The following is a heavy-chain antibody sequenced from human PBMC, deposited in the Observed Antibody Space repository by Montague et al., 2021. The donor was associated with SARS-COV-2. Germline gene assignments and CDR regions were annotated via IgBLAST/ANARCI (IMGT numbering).Heavy chain of an antibody. J-gene: IGHJ3*01. CDR1: GVSVNNYY. CDR3: VRDFYDTGDYFQGTFDV. CDR2: IYYTGST. Sequence: SETLSLTCSVSGVSVNNYYCAWIWQTPEKGLEWIGYIYYTGSTNYNPSLRHRITISIDTSANQFSLKLRSVTPAAAAVYYCVRDFYDTGDYFQGTFDVWGHGTMVSVSS. V-gene: IGHV4-59*02. D-gene: IGHD3-9*01.